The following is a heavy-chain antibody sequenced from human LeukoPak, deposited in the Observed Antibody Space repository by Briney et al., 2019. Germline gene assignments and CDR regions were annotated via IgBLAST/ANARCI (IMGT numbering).Heavy chain of an antibody. D-gene: IGHD2-15*01. J-gene: IGHJ3*02. CDR3: ARDSESYSRGAFDI. Sequence: SETLSLTCTVSGGSISSYYWSWIRQPAGKGLEWIGRIYTNGNTNYNPSLKSRVTMSVDTSKNQFSLKLNSVTAADTAVYYCARDSESYSRGAFDIWGQGTMVTVSS. V-gene: IGHV4-4*07. CDR1: GGSISSYY. CDR2: IYTNGNT.